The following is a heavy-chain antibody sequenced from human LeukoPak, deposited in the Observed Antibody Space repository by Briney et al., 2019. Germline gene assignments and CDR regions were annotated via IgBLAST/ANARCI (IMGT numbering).Heavy chain of an antibody. J-gene: IGHJ4*02. CDR3: ATRPDGYKGPRRFYYFDY. CDR2: IYYSGST. V-gene: IGHV4-30-4*08. D-gene: IGHD5-24*01. CDR1: GGSISSGDYY. Sequence: KPSETLSLTCTVSGGSISSGDYYWSWIRQPPGKGLEWIGYIYYSGSTYYNPSLKSRVTISVDTSKNQFSLKLSSVTAAGTAVYYCATRPDGYKGPRRFYYFDYWGQGTLVTVSS.